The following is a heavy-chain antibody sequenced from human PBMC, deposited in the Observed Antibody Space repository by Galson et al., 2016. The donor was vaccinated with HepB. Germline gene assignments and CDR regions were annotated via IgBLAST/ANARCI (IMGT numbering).Heavy chain of an antibody. J-gene: IGHJ4*02. CDR3: AKDRTGTTGPVEY. V-gene: IGHV3-11*01. Sequence: SLRLSCAASGFTFSDYYMNWIRQAPGKGLEWVSYISSSGSYIYYADSVKGRFTISRDNAKNSLYLQMDSLGADDTAVYYCAKDRTGTTGPVEYWGQGTLVTVSS. D-gene: IGHD1-1*01. CDR2: ISSSGSYI. CDR1: GFTFSDYY.